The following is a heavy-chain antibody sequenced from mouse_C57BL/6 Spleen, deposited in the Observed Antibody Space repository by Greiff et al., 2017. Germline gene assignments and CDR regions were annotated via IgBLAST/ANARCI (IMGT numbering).Heavy chain of an antibody. J-gene: IGHJ3*01. V-gene: IGHV1-55*01. CDR2: IYPGSGST. D-gene: IGHD2-5*01. CDR1: GYTFTSYW. Sequence: QVQLQQSGAELVKPGASVKMSCKASGYTFTSYWITWVKQRPGQGLEWIGDIYPGSGSTNYNEKFKSKATLTVDTSSSTAYMQLSSLTSEDSAVYYCARYNYSNHGTWFAYWGQGTLVTVSA. CDR3: ARYNYSNHGTWFAY.